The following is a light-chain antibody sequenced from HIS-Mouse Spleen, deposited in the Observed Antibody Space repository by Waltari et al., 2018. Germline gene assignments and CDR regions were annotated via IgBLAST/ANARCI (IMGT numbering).Light chain of an antibody. J-gene: IGLJ1*01. CDR2: DVS. CDR3: SSYTSSSTYV. CDR1: SSDVGGYNY. Sequence: QSALTQPASVSGSPGQSITISCTGTSSDVGGYNYVSWYQQHPGKAPKLMIYDVSTRPSGVVTRFSGSKSGNTASLTISGLQAEDEADYYCSSYTSSSTYVFGTGTKVTVL. V-gene: IGLV2-14*03.